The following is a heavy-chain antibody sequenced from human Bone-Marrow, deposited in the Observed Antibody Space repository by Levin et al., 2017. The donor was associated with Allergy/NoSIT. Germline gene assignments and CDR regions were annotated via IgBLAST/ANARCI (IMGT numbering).Heavy chain of an antibody. J-gene: IGHJ4*02. CDR1: GFTFSNFG. CDR3: AKSRVGCSGGTCYYFDS. CDR2: ISYDGSNK. D-gene: IGHD2-15*01. Sequence: GESLKISCVVSGFTFSNFGMHWVRQAPGKGLEWVAVISYDGSNKYYGESVKGRLTISRDNSKNTLYLQMDSLRLEDTAVYYCAKSRVGCSGGTCYYFDSWGQGTLVTVSS. V-gene: IGHV3-30*18.